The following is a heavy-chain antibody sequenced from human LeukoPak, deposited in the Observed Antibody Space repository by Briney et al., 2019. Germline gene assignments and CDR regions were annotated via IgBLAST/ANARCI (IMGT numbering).Heavy chain of an antibody. Sequence: ASVKVSCKASGYTFISYGMNWVRQAPGQGLEWMGWIDTNTGNPTYAQGFTGRFVFSLDTSVTTVYLQISSLKAEDTAVYFCAREDFWSGYSVGYWGQGTLVTVSS. CDR3: AREDFWSGYSVGY. J-gene: IGHJ4*02. V-gene: IGHV7-4-1*02. CDR2: IDTNTGNP. D-gene: IGHD3-3*01. CDR1: GYTFISYG.